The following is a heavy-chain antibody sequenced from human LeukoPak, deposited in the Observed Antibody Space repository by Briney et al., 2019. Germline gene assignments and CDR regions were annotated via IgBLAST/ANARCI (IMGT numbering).Heavy chain of an antibody. CDR2: ISSSSSTI. Sequence: GGSRRLSCAASGFTFSSYSMNWVRQAPGKGLEWVSYISSSSSTIYYADSVKGRFTISRDNAKNSLYLQMNSLRVEDTAVYYCAGHIFPDAFDIWGQGPMVTVSS. D-gene: IGHD3-9*01. CDR1: GFTFSSYS. CDR3: AGHIFPDAFDI. V-gene: IGHV3-48*01. J-gene: IGHJ3*02.